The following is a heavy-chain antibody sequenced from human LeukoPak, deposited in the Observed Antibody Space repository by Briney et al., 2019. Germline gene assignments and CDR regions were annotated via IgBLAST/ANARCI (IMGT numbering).Heavy chain of an antibody. D-gene: IGHD6-13*01. V-gene: IGHV1-69*01. CDR3: ARTSSSSWYFDY. J-gene: IGHJ4*02. Sequence: SVKVSCKASGGTFSSYAISWVRQARGQGLEWMGGIIPIFGTANYAQKFQGRVTITADESTSTAYMELSSLRSEDTAVYYRARTSSSSWYFDYWGQGTLVTVSS. CDR1: GGTFSSYA. CDR2: IIPIFGTA.